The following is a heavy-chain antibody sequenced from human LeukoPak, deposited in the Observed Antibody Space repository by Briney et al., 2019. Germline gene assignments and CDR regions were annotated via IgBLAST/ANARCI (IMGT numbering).Heavy chain of an antibody. Sequence: EASVKVSCKASGYTFTSYDINWVRQATGQGLEWMGWMNPNSGNTGYAQKFQGRVTITRNTSISTAYMELSSLGSEDTVVYYCARGIPLVQGSFDYWGQGTLVTVSS. J-gene: IGHJ4*02. CDR2: MNPNSGNT. V-gene: IGHV1-8*03. CDR3: ARGIPLVQGSFDY. D-gene: IGHD6-6*01. CDR1: GYTFTSYD.